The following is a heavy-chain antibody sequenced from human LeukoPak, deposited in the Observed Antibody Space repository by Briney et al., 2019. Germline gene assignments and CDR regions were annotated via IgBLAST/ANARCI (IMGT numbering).Heavy chain of an antibody. CDR1: GGSISSGGHY. Sequence: SETLSLTCTVSGGSISSGGHYWSWIRQPAGKRLESLGRISSTGSTNYNPSLRSRVTISADTSKNHFSLKLTSVTAADTAVYYCARDQTYSGSGIYTYFDYWGQGILVTVSS. J-gene: IGHJ4*02. D-gene: IGHD3-10*01. V-gene: IGHV4-61*02. CDR3: ARDQTYSGSGIYTYFDY. CDR2: ISSTGST.